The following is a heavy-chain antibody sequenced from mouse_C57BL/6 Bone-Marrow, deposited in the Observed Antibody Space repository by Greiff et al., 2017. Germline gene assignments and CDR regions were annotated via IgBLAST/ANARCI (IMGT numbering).Heavy chain of an antibody. V-gene: IGHV1-82*01. CDR2: IYPGDGDT. CDR3: GRGGFDAWFAY. J-gene: IGHJ3*01. Sequence: VQLQQSGPELVKPGASVKISCKASGYAFSSSWMNWVKQRPGKGLEWIGRIYPGDGDTNYNGKFKGKATLTADKSSSTAYMQLSSLTSEDSAVFFCGRGGFDAWFAYWGQGTLVTVSA. D-gene: IGHD1-1*02. CDR1: GYAFSSSW.